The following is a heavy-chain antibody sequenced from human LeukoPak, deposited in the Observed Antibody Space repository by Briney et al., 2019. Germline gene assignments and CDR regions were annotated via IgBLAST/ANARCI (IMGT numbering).Heavy chain of an antibody. CDR1: GYTFTSYY. Sequence: SCKASGYTFTSYYMHWVRQAPGKGLEWVSAISGSGGSTYYADSVKGRFTISRDNSKNTLYLQMNSLRAEDTAVYYCAKDGPGRIAAADYYFDYWGQGTLVTVSS. CDR2: ISGSGGST. CDR3: AKDGPGRIAAADYYFDY. D-gene: IGHD6-13*01. V-gene: IGHV3-23*01. J-gene: IGHJ4*02.